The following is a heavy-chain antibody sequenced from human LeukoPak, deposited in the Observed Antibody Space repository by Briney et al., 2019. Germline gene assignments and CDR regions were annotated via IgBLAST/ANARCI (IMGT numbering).Heavy chain of an antibody. CDR3: AREAHYYDSSGYYWGYYFDY. J-gene: IGHJ4*02. D-gene: IGHD3-22*01. V-gene: IGHV4-61*03. Sequence: SETLSLTCTVSGGSFSSGSYYWSWIRQPPGKGLEWLGYISYTGSTYYNPSLMSRVTISVDTSKYHFSLKLSSVTAADTAVYYCAREAHYYDSSGYYWGYYFDYWGQGTLVTVSS. CDR2: ISYTGST. CDR1: GGSFSSGSYY.